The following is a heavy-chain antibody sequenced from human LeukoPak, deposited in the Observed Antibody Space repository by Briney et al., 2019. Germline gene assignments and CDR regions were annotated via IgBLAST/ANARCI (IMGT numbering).Heavy chain of an antibody. J-gene: IGHJ3*01. CDR3: ARAAPSGGSYCYDL. CDR2: ISAYNGNT. V-gene: IGHV1-18*01. CDR1: GYTFTSYG. D-gene: IGHD1-26*01. Sequence: GASVKVSCKASGYTFTSYGISWVRQAPGQGLEWMGWISAYNGNTNYAQKLQGRVTMTTDTSTSTAYMELRSLRSDDTAVNYCARAAPSGGSYCYDLWGQGTMVTVSS.